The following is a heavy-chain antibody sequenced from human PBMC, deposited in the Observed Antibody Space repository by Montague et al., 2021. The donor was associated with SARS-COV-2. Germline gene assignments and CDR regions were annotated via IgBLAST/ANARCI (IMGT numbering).Heavy chain of an antibody. J-gene: IGHJ4*02. CDR3: ANRGVRYFDAQGVWYYFDY. Sequence: SLRLSCAASGFTFSSYGMTWVRQAPGKGLEWVSTISDSGGSTYYVDSVKGRFTISRDNSKNTLYLQMNSLRAEDTAVYYCANRGVRYFDAQGVWYYFDYWGQGTLVTVSS. CDR1: GFTFSSYG. D-gene: IGHD3-9*01. CDR2: ISDSGGST. V-gene: IGHV3-23*01.